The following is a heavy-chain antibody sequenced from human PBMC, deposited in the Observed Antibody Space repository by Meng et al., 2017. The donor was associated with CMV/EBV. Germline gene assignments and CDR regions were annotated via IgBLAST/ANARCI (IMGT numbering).Heavy chain of an antibody. CDR2: INHSGST. J-gene: IGHJ4*02. D-gene: IGHD6-19*01. CDR3: ARGEFSSGRIDY. V-gene: IGHV4-34*01. CDR1: GGSFSGYY. Sequence: QVQLQQWGAGLLKPSXXXXLTCAFYGGSFSGYYWSWIRQLPGKGLEWIGEINHSGSTNYNPSLKSRVTISVDTSKNQFSLKLSSVTAADTAVYYCARGEFSSGRIDYWGQGTLVTV.